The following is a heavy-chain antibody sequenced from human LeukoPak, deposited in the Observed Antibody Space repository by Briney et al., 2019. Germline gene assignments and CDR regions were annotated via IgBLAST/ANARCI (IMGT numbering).Heavy chain of an antibody. CDR1: GFAFTTYA. V-gene: IGHV3-23*01. D-gene: IGHD1-1*01. CDR3: ARLSGTFGTTSRVLDA. Sequence: GGSLTLSCAASGFAFTTYAMTWVRQAPGKGLEWVSAIGGSDGNTYYADSVKGRFTISRDNSKNTLFLQMNNLGAEDTAPYYCARLSGTFGTTSRVLDAWGQGTLLTVSS. CDR2: IGGSDGNT. J-gene: IGHJ5*02.